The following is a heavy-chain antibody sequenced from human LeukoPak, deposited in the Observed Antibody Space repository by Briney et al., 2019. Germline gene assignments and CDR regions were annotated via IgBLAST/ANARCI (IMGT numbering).Heavy chain of an antibody. D-gene: IGHD1-26*01. V-gene: IGHV3-9*01. J-gene: IGHJ4*02. Sequence: GRSLRLSCAASGFTFDDYAMHWVRQGSGQGLEWVSSISWNSGSIGYVHSVKGRFTISRDNAKNSLYLQMNSLKPEDTALYYCVKGSGGIVGAKSYFDDWGQGTLVTVSS. CDR1: GFTFDDYA. CDR2: ISWNSGSI. CDR3: VKGSGGIVGAKSYFDD.